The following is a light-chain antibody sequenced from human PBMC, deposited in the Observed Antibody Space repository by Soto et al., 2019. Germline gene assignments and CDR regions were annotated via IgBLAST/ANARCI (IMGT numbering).Light chain of an antibody. CDR2: DAS. J-gene: IGKJ2*01. CDR1: QSVSGY. V-gene: IGKV3-11*01. CDR3: QQRSNWPYT. Sequence: EIALTQSPATLSLSPGERATLSCRASQSVSGYLAWYQQKPGQAPRLLIYDASNRATGIPSRFSGSGSGTDFTLTISSLEPEDFAVYYCQQRSNWPYTFGQGTKLEIK.